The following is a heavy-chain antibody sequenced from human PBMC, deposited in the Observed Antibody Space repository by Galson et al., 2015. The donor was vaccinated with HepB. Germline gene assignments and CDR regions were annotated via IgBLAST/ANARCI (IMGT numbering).Heavy chain of an antibody. V-gene: IGHV1-69*01. Sequence: SCKASGGTSSSYAISWVRQAPGQGLEWMGGIIPIFGTANYAQKFQGRVTITADESTSTAYMELSSLRSEDTAVYYCARGVVGARLDYWGQGTLVTVSS. J-gene: IGHJ4*02. CDR2: IIPIFGTA. D-gene: IGHD1-26*01. CDR1: GGTSSSYA. CDR3: ARGVVGARLDY.